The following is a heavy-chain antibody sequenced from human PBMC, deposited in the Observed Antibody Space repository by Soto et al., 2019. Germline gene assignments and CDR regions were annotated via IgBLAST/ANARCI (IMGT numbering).Heavy chain of an antibody. Sequence: QVQLVQSGGEVRKPGASVTVSCKASGYTFTGYGISWVRQAPGQGLEWMGWISGYNGKTNYAQKVQDRVTMTTDTSTSTVDLELRSLRFDDTAVYYCAREGDVPYYYYGTDVWGQGTTVTVSS. J-gene: IGHJ6*02. V-gene: IGHV1-18*01. CDR1: GYTFTGYG. D-gene: IGHD2-21*02. CDR2: ISGYNGKT. CDR3: AREGDVPYYYYGTDV.